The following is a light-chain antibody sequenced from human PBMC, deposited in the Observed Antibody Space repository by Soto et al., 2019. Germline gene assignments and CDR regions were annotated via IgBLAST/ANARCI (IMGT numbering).Light chain of an antibody. Sequence: QSVLTQPASVSGSPGQSITISCTGTSRDVGGYNYVSWYQQHPGKAPKLMIYDVSNRPSGVSNRFSGSKSGNTASLTISGLQAEDGADYYCTSFTSGSTPYVFGTGTKVTVL. V-gene: IGLV2-14*01. CDR3: TSFTSGSTPYV. J-gene: IGLJ1*01. CDR1: SRDVGGYNY. CDR2: DVS.